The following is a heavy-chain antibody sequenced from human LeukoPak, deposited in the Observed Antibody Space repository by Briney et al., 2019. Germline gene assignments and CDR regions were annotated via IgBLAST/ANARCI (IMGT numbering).Heavy chain of an antibody. CDR1: GGSFSGYC. D-gene: IGHD3-22*01. CDR3: AREYISRTYYYDSSGYSGKYFDY. V-gene: IGHV4-34*01. CDR2: INHSGST. Sequence: SETLSLTCAVYGGSFSGYCWSWIRQPPGKGLEWIGEINHSGSTNYNPSLKSRVTISVDTSKNQFSLKLSSVTAADTAVYYCAREYISRTYYYDSSGYSGKYFDYWGQGTLVTVSS. J-gene: IGHJ4*02.